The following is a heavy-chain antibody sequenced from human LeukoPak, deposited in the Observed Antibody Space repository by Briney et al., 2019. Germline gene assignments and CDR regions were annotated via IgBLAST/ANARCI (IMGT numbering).Heavy chain of an antibody. V-gene: IGHV3-49*03. CDR2: IRSKAYGGTT. CDR3: AKVRTMIAVAFDI. J-gene: IGHJ3*02. D-gene: IGHD3-22*01. Sequence: GGSLRLSCTASGFTFGDYAMSWFRQAPGKGLEWAGFIRSKAYGGTTEYAASVKGRFTISRDDSKSIAYLQMNSLKTEDTAVYYCAKVRTMIAVAFDIWGQGTMVTVSS. CDR1: GFTFGDYA.